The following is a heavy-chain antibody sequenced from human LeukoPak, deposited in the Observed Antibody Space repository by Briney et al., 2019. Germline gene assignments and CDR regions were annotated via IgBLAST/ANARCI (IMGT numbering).Heavy chain of an antibody. Sequence: PSETLSLTCTVSGGSISSSSYYWGWIRQPPGKGLEWIGSIYYSGSTYYNPSLKSRVTISVDTSKNQFSLKLSSVTAADTAVYYCARGGAYDYVWGSYRYTHRGAYYFDYWGQGTLVTVSS. V-gene: IGHV4-39*07. D-gene: IGHD3-16*02. CDR1: GGSISSSSYY. J-gene: IGHJ4*02. CDR2: IYYSGST. CDR3: ARGGAYDYVWGSYRYTHRGAYYFDY.